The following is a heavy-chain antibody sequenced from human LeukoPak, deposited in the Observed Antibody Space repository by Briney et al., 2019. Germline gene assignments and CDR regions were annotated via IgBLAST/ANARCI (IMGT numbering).Heavy chain of an antibody. CDR2: IIPIFGTA. CDR3: AVYYYDSSGYYYFKYFQH. J-gene: IGHJ1*01. D-gene: IGHD3-22*01. Sequence: ASVKVSCKASGGTFSSYAISWVRQAPGQGLEWMGGIIPIFGTANYAQKFQGRVTITKDESTSTAYMELSSLRSEYTAVYYCAVYYYDSSGYYYFKYFQHWGQGTLVTVSS. CDR1: GGTFSSYA. V-gene: IGHV1-69*05.